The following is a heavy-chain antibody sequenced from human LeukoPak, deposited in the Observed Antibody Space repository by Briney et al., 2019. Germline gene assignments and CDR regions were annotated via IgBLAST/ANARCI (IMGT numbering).Heavy chain of an antibody. J-gene: IGHJ4*02. Sequence: SETLSLTCTVSGGSIGSYYWSWIRQPPGKGLEWIGYIYYSGSTNYNPSLKSRVTISVDTSKNQFSLKLSSVTAADTAVYYCAGGYYYGSGSKYFDYWGQGTLVTVSS. CDR3: AGGYYYGSGSKYFDY. D-gene: IGHD3-10*01. V-gene: IGHV4-59*01. CDR1: GGSIGSYY. CDR2: IYYSGST.